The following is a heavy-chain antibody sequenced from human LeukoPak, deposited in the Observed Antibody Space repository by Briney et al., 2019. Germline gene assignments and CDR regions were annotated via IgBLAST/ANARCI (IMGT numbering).Heavy chain of an antibody. CDR3: ARSEGLGSYWREGGPVDH. J-gene: IGHJ4*02. Sequence: PSETLSLTCTVSGDSIITGYYWSWIRRHPGKGLEWIGFIYFSGRPYYNPSLTSRLTISIDTSKNQFSLKLNSVAAANTAVYYCARSEGLGSYWREGGPVDHWGQGSLVPVSS. CDR2: IYFSGRP. D-gene: IGHD3-10*01. CDR1: GDSIITGYY. V-gene: IGHV4-31*03.